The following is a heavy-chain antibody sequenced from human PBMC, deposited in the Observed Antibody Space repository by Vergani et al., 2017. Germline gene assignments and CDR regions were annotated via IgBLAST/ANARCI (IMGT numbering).Heavy chain of an antibody. J-gene: IGHJ2*01. D-gene: IGHD3-22*01. CDR2: IYYSGST. CDR1: GGSISSSSYY. V-gene: IGHV4-39*07. CDR3: ARDPAPVINWYFDL. Sequence: QLQLQESGPGLVKPSETLSLTCTVSGGSISSSSYYWGWIRQPPGKGLEWIGSIYYSGSTDYNPSRKSRVTISVDTTKNQFSLRLSSVTAADTAVYYCARDPAPVINWYFDLWGRGTLVTVSS.